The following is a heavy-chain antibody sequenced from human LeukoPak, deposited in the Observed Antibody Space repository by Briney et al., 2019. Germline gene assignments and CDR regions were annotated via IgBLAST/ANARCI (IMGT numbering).Heavy chain of an antibody. Sequence: PSETLSLTCTVSGGSISSGSYYWSWIRQPAGKGLKWIGRIYTSGSTNYNPSLKSRVTISVDTSKNQFSLKLSSVTAADTAVYYCARYAGAAAGLDYWGQGTLVTVSS. V-gene: IGHV4-61*02. CDR3: ARYAGAAAGLDY. CDR1: GGSISSGSYY. D-gene: IGHD6-13*01. J-gene: IGHJ4*02. CDR2: IYTSGST.